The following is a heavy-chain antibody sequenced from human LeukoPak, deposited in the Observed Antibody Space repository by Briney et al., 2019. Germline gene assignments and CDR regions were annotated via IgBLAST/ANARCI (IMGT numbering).Heavy chain of an antibody. D-gene: IGHD5-12*01. Sequence: GGSLRLSCAASGFTFNYYSMNWVRQAPGKGLEWVSSISSTSTYIYYADSLKGRFTISRDNAKNSLYLQMNSLRVEDTAIYYCARDGGYSGYGHNRPPFDYWGQGTLVTVSS. CDR2: ISSTSTYI. V-gene: IGHV3-21*01. CDR3: ARDGGYSGYGHNRPPFDY. CDR1: GFTFNYYS. J-gene: IGHJ4*02.